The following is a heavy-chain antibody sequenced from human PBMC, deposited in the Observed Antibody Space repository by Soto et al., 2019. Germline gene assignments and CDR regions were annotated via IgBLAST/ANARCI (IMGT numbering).Heavy chain of an antibody. CDR2: ITSEGDRT. CDR1: GFTFSNYA. V-gene: IGHV3-64D*06. CDR3: VKGNQLLRYYFEF. J-gene: IGHJ4*01. D-gene: IGHD2-15*01. Sequence: GGSLRLSCSVSGFTFSNYAMHWVRQAPGKGLEYVSGITSEGDRTWHSDSVKDRFTISRDNSKNTLFLQMSSLRVEDTAIYFCVKGNQLLRYYFEFWGPGTLVTVSS.